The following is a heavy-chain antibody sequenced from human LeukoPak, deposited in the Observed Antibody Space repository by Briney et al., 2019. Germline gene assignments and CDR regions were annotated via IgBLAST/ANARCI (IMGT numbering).Heavy chain of an antibody. J-gene: IGHJ2*01. CDR1: GIIFSNYA. CDR3: ARGRQGAKTRYFDL. V-gene: IGHV3-64*01. Sequence: GGSLRLSCAASGIIFSNYAMHWVRQGPGKGLECISTISSDGGSTYYANSVKGRFTISRDNSKNTLYLQMGSLRAEDMAVYYCARGRQGAKTRYFDLWGRGTRVTVPS. D-gene: IGHD1-26*01. CDR2: ISSDGGST.